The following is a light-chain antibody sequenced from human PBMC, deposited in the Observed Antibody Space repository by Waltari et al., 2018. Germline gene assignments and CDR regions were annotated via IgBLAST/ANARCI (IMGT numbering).Light chain of an antibody. CDR3: QQYYAVRRT. CDR2: WAS. J-gene: IGKJ1*01. CDR1: QFVLYSSNNKNY. V-gene: IGKV4-1*01. Sequence: DIVMTQSPEFGAVPLGEGATFNWKSSQFVLYSSNNKNYLAWYQQKPGQPPKLLIHWASNRESGVPDRFSGSGSGTDFTLTISSLQAEDVAVYYCQQYYAVRRTFGQGTKVEV.